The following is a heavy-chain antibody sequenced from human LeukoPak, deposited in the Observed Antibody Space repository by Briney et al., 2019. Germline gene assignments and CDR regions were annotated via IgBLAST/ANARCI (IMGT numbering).Heavy chain of an antibody. CDR2: ISGSSSYI. CDR1: GFTFSNFW. Sequence: ESGGGVVQPGRSLRLSCAASGFTFSNFWMHWVRQAPGKGLEWVSSISGSSSYIYCADSVKGRFTISRDNAKNSLYLQMNSLRAEDTAVYYCAREVDYYESSGYSYLQSYFDCWGQGTLVAVSS. D-gene: IGHD3-22*01. J-gene: IGHJ4*02. CDR3: AREVDYYESSGYSYLQSYFDC. V-gene: IGHV3-21*01.